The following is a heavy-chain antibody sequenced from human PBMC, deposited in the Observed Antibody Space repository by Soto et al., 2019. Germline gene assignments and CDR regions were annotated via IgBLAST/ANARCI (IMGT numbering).Heavy chain of an antibody. CDR3: ARGGYSYGYEFDY. V-gene: IGHV1-69*13. Sequence: SVKVSCKASGGTFSRYAISWVRQAPGQGLEWMGGIIPIFGTANYAQKFQGRVTITADESTSTAYMELSSLRSEDTAVYYCARGGYSYGYEFDYWGQGTLVTVSS. J-gene: IGHJ4*02. CDR2: IIPIFGTA. D-gene: IGHD5-18*01. CDR1: GGTFSRYA.